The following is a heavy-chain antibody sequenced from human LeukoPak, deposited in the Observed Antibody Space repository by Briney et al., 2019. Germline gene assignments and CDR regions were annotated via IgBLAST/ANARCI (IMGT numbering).Heavy chain of an antibody. CDR3: AKRMDIVVVPAADFDY. J-gene: IGHJ4*02. CDR2: IRYDGSNE. CDR1: GFTFSSYG. D-gene: IGHD2-2*03. V-gene: IGHV3-30*02. Sequence: PGGSLRLSCAASGFTFSSYGMHWVRQAPGKGLEWVAFIRYDGSNEYYADSVKGRFTISRDNSKNTLYLQMNSLRAEDTAVYYCAKRMDIVVVPAADFDYWGQGTLVTVSS.